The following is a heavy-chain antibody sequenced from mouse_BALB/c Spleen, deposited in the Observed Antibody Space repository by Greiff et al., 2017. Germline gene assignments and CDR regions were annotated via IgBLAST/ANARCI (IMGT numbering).Heavy chain of an antibody. Sequence: VQLQQPGAELVRPGASVKLSCKASGYTFTSYWINWVKQRPGQGLEWIGNIYPSDSYTNYNQKFKDKATLTVDKSSSTAYMQLSSPTSEDSAVYYCTITTPYAMDYWGQGTSVTVSS. V-gene: IGHV1-69*02. D-gene: IGHD1-1*01. CDR3: TITTPYAMDY. J-gene: IGHJ4*01. CDR1: GYTFTSYW. CDR2: IYPSDSYT.